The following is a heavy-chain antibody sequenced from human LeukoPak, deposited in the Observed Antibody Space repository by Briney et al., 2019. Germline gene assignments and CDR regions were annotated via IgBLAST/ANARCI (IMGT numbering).Heavy chain of an antibody. CDR3: ARVPLLYGDEH. CDR2: IYSGGST. CDR1: GFTVSSNY. Sequence: GGSLRLSCAASGFTVSSNYMSWVRQAPGKGLEWVSLIYSGGSTYYADSVKGRFTISRDNSNNTLYLQMNSLRAEDTAVYYCARVPLLYGDEHWGQGTLVTVFS. J-gene: IGHJ4*02. D-gene: IGHD4-17*01. V-gene: IGHV3-53*01.